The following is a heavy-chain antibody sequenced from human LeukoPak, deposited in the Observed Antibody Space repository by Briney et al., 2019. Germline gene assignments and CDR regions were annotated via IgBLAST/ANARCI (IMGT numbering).Heavy chain of an antibody. D-gene: IGHD6-13*01. V-gene: IGHV3-64*01. J-gene: IGHJ4*02. CDR3: ARDSAAGTYDY. Sequence: GGSLRLSCAASGFTFSSYAMHWVRQAPGKGLEYVSAITGNGGTTYYANSVKGRFTISRDNSKNTLHLQMGSLRADDMAVYYCARDSAAGTYDYWGQGTLVTVSS. CDR2: ITGNGGTT. CDR1: GFTFSSYA.